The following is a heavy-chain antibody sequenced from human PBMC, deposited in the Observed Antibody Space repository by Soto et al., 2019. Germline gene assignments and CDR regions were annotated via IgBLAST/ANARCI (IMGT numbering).Heavy chain of an antibody. CDR2: ISYDGNNK. CDR1: GFTFSSDA. D-gene: IGHD6-19*01. V-gene: IGHV3-30*19. J-gene: IGHJ4*02. Sequence: GGSLRLSCAASGFTFSSDAIHWIRQAPGKGLEWVAVISYDGNNKYYADSVKGRFTISRDNSKNPLYLQMNSLRAEDTAIYYCARSTGVHSRGLDYWGQGTLVTVSS. CDR3: ARSTGVHSRGLDY.